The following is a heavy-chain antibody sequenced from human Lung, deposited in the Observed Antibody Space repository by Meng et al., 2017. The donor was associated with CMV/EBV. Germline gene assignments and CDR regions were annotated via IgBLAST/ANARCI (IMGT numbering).Heavy chain of an antibody. J-gene: IGHJ4*02. CDR1: GYTFTNDG. Sequence: AQLVQAGGEVKKPGASVKVSCKPSGYTFTNDGITWVRQAPGQGLEWMGWINAYNGDTNCAQTLQGRVTMTTDTSTSTAYMELRSLRSDDTAVYYCARVEVGITSGDYWGQGTLVTSPQ. CDR2: INAYNGDT. D-gene: IGHD1-26*01. V-gene: IGHV1-18*01. CDR3: ARVEVGITSGDY.